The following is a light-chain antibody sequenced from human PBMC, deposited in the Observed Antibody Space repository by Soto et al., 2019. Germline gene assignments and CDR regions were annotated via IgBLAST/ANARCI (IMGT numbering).Light chain of an antibody. V-gene: IGKV3-15*01. J-gene: IGKJ5*01. CDR1: QSVSSN. CDR2: GAS. CDR3: QQYNNGPPIT. Sequence: EIVMTRSPATLSVSPGERATLSCRASQSVSSNLAWYQQKPGQAPRLLIYGASTRATGIPARFSGSGSGTEFTLTISSLQSEDFAVYYCQQYNNGPPITFGQGTRLQIK.